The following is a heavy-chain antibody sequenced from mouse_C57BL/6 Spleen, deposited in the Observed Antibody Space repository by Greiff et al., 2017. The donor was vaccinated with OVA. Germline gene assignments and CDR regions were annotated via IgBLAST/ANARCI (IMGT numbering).Heavy chain of an antibody. V-gene: IGHV1-69*01. CDR2: IDPSDSYT. Sequence: QVQLKQPGAELVMPGASVKLSCKASGYTFTSYWMHWVKQRPGQGLEWIGEIDPSDSYTNYNQKFKGKSTLTVDKSSSTAYMQLSSLTSEDSAVYYCARSYYSNYIAYWGQVTLVTVSA. J-gene: IGHJ3*01. CDR1: GYTFTSYW. CDR3: ARSYYSNYIAY. D-gene: IGHD2-5*01.